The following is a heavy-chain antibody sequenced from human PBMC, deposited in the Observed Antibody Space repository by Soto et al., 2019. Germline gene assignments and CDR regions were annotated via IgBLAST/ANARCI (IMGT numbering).Heavy chain of an antibody. V-gene: IGHV3-15*01. CDR3: TTDSPKTTTQWYFDR. J-gene: IGHJ2*01. Sequence: EVQLVESGGGLVKPGGSLRLSCAASGFTFSNAWMSWVRQAPGKGLEWVGRIKSKTDGGTTDYAAPVKGRFTISRDDSKNTLYLQMNSLKTEDTAVYYCTTDSPKTTTQWYFDRWGRGTLVTVSS. CDR1: GFTFSNAW. D-gene: IGHD4-4*01. CDR2: IKSKTDGGTT.